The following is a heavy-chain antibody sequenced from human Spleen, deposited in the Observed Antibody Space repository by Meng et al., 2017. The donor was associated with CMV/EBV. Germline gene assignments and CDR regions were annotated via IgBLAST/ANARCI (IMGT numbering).Heavy chain of an antibody. CDR3: AKDGLKDRSGYYPTPFDY. CDR2: IRGPGGGT. Sequence: TFSNYAMSWVRQAPGKGLEWVSVIRGPGGGTYYADSVKDRFTISRDNSKNTLFLQMNSLIAEDTAVYYCAKDGLKDRSGYYPTPFDYWGQGTLVHRLL. D-gene: IGHD3-22*01. V-gene: IGHV3-23*01. CDR1: TFSNYA. J-gene: IGHJ4*02.